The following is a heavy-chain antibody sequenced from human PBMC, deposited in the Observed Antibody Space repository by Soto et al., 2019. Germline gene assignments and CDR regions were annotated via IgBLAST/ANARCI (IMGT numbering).Heavy chain of an antibody. CDR1: GDSVSSSRAA. D-gene: IGHD3-10*01. V-gene: IGHV6-1*01. J-gene: IGHJ3*02. CDR3: EREDSAGKNDAFDM. CDR2: TYYRSRWYN. Sequence: QVQLQQSGPGLVKPSQTLSLTCAISGDSVSSSRAAWGWIRQSPSRGLEWLGRTYYRSRWYNDYAESLKGRITIRPDTYKNQLSLQLNAATPEDTAVYYCEREDSAGKNDAFDMWGQGTMVTVSS.